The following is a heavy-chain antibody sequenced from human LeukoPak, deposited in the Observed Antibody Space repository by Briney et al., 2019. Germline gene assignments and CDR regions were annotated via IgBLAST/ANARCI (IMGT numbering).Heavy chain of an antibody. CDR2: IGSSGSTI. D-gene: IGHD5-12*01. CDR3: ARESDGYSGYDDLDY. CDR1: GFTFSTYN. V-gene: IGHV3-48*04. Sequence: GGSLRLSCAVSGFTFSTYNMNWVRQAPGKGLEWVSYIGSSGSTIYYADSVKGRFTISRDNAKNSLNLQINNLRAEDTAVYYCARESDGYSGYDDLDYWGQGTLVTVSS. J-gene: IGHJ4*02.